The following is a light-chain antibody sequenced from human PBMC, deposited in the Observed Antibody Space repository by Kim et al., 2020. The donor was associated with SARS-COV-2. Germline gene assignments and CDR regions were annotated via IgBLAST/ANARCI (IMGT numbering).Light chain of an antibody. Sequence: SQALGQPARITGGGSSIGATSVLWYQQKPGQAPVLVIYRDRNRPSGIPERFSGSNSGNTATLTISRAQAGDEADYYCHVWDSNTAVFGGGTQLTVL. CDR2: RDR. J-gene: IGLJ3*02. V-gene: IGLV3-9*01. CDR1: SIGATS. CDR3: HVWDSNTAV.